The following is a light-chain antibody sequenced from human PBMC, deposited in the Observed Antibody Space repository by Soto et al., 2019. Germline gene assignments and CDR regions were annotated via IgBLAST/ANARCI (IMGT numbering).Light chain of an antibody. CDR2: KAS. J-gene: IGKJ1*01. V-gene: IGKV1-5*03. CDR3: QQYNSYWT. Sequence: DIQMTQSPSTLSASVGDRVTITCRASQTISSWLAWYQQKPGKAPKLLIYKASTLKSGAPSRFSGSGSGTEFTLTISSLQPDDVATYYCQQYNSYWTFGQGTKVDIK. CDR1: QTISSW.